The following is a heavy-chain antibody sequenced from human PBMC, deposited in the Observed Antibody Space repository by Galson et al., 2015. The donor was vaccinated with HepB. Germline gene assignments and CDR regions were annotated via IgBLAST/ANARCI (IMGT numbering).Heavy chain of an antibody. CDR2: ISYDGSNK. J-gene: IGHJ6*02. V-gene: IGHV3-30-3*01. Sequence: LRLSCAASGFTFSSYAMHWVRQAPGKGLEWVAVISYDGSNKYYADSVKGRFTISRDNSKNTLYLQMNSLRAEDTAVYYCARAHDPELRFLEWLWGYYGMDVWGQGTTVTVSS. CDR1: GFTFSSYA. CDR3: ARAHDPELRFLEWLWGYYGMDV. D-gene: IGHD3-3*01.